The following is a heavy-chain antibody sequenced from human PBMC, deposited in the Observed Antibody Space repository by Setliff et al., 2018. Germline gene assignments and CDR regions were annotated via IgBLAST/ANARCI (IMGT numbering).Heavy chain of an antibody. Sequence: GGSLRLSCAASGFRFSDLYMSWVRQVPGEGLEWLSKISGDGNTVYYADSVRGRFTISRDNAKNSLYLQMNSLKTEDTAVYYCITLSTIPLGVWGQGTTVTVSS. CDR3: ITLSTIPLGV. V-gene: IGHV3-11*01. CDR2: ISGDGNTV. CDR1: GFRFSDLY. D-gene: IGHD2-2*01. J-gene: IGHJ6*02.